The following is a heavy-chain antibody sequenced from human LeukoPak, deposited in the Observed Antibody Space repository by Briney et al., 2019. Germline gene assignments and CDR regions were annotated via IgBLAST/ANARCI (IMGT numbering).Heavy chain of an antibody. V-gene: IGHV4-31*03. Sequence: SQTLSLTCTVSGGSISSGGYYWSWIRQHPGKGLEWIGYIYYSGSTYYNPSLKSRVTISVDTSKNQFSLKLSSVTAADTAVYYCARGDTMVRGVIPFEYWGQGTLVTVSS. CDR1: GGSISSGGYY. J-gene: IGHJ4*02. CDR3: ARGDTMVRGVIPFEY. D-gene: IGHD3-10*01. CDR2: IYYSGST.